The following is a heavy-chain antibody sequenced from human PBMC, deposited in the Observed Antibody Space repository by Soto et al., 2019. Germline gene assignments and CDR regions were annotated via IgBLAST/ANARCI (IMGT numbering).Heavy chain of an antibody. D-gene: IGHD4-17*01. CDR1: GGSFSGYY. V-gene: IGHV4-34*01. CDR3: ARGATVTTYYYYYMDV. Sequence: PSETLSLTCAVYGGSFSGYYWSWIRQPPWKGLEWIGEINHSGSTNYNPSLKSRVTISVDTSKNQFSLKLSSVTAADTAVYYCARGATVTTYYYYYMDVWGKGTTVTVSS. J-gene: IGHJ6*03. CDR2: INHSGST.